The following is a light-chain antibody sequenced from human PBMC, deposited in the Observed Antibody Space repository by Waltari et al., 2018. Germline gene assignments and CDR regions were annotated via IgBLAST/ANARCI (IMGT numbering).Light chain of an antibody. J-gene: IGKJ2*02. Sequence: EIVLTQSPATLSLSPGEGATLSCRASQTISTYLAWYQQKAGQAPRLLIYDASKRATGIPARFSGSGSGTDFTLTISSLESEDFALYYCQQRTNWPRTFGQGTKLEIK. CDR1: QTISTY. CDR3: QQRTNWPRT. V-gene: IGKV3-11*01. CDR2: DAS.